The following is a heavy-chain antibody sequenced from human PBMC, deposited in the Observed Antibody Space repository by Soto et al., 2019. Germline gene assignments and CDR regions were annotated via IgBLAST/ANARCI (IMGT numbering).Heavy chain of an antibody. D-gene: IGHD2-15*01. V-gene: IGHV3-33*01. CDR2: IWYDGSNK. CDR1: GFTFSSYG. J-gene: IGHJ4*02. CDR3: AREGAPSGYCSGSSVYAGNRDY. Sequence: GSLRLSCSASGFTFSSYGMHWVRQAPGKGLEWVAVIWYDGSNKYYADSVKGRFTISRDNSKNTLYLQMNSLRAEDTAVSYCAREGAPSGYCSGSSVYAGNRDYWGQGT.